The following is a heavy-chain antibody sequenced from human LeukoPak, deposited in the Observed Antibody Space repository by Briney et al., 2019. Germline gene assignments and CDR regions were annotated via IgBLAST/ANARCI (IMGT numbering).Heavy chain of an antibody. D-gene: IGHD3-22*01. J-gene: IGHJ3*02. CDR3: ATGYYYDGSEVSGSDPLDI. CDR2: FDPEDGET. CDR1: GYTLTELS. Sequence: ASVRVSCKVSGYTLTELSMHWVRQAPGKGLEWMGGFDPEDGETIYAQKFQGRVTMTEDTSTDTAYMELNSLRSEDTAVYYCATGYYYDGSEVSGSDPLDIWGQGTMVTVSS. V-gene: IGHV1-24*01.